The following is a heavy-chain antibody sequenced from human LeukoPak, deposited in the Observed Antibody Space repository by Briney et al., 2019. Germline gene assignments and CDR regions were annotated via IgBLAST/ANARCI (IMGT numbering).Heavy chain of an antibody. CDR2: ISWNSGSI. CDR1: GFTFDDYA. V-gene: IGHV3-9*01. J-gene: IGHJ3*02. CDR3: AKDMGPKLRFLEWLSNAFDI. D-gene: IGHD3-3*01. Sequence: GGSLRLSCAASGFTFDDYAMHWVRQAPGKGLEWVSGISWNSGSIGYADSVKGRFTISRDNAKNSLYLQMNSLRAEDTALYYCAKDMGPKLRFLEWLSNAFDIWGQGTMVTVSS.